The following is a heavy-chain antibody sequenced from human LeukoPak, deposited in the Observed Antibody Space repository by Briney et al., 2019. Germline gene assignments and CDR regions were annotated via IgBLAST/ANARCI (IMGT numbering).Heavy chain of an antibody. J-gene: IGHJ4*02. CDR2: IWPDGSNK. CDR1: GFTFSSYG. CDR3: ARERITMVRGVRPY. Sequence: GGSLRLSCAASGFTFSSYGLHWVRQAPGKGLEWVAVIWPDGSNKYYAGSVKGRFTISRDNAKNSLYLQMNSLRAEDTAVYYCARERITMVRGVRPYWGQGTLVTVSS. D-gene: IGHD3-10*01. V-gene: IGHV3-33*01.